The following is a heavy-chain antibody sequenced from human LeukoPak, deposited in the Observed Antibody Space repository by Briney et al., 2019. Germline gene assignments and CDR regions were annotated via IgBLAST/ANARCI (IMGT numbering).Heavy chain of an antibody. J-gene: IGHJ6*03. CDR3: ARWTGGTLWGYYYYYMDV. V-gene: IGHV4-39*01. CDR1: GGSISSSSYY. CDR2: IYYSGST. D-gene: IGHD7-27*01. Sequence: SETLSLTCTVSGGSISSSSYYWGWIRQPPGKGLEWIGSIYYSGSTYYNPSLKSRVTISVDTSKNQFSLKLSSVTAADTAVYYCARWTGGTLWGYYYYYMDVWGKGTTVTVSS.